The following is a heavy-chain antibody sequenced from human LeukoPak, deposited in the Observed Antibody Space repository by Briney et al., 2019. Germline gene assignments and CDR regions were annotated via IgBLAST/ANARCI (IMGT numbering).Heavy chain of an antibody. V-gene: IGHV1-46*01. Sequence: GASVKVSCKASGYTFTSYYMHWVRQAPGQGLEWMGIINPSGGSTSYAQKFQGRVTMTRDMSTSTVYVELSSLRSEDTAVYYCARGDHVRIYAESAFDIWGQGTMVSVSS. CDR3: ARGDHVRIYAESAFDI. CDR2: INPSGGST. CDR1: GYTFTSYY. J-gene: IGHJ3*02. D-gene: IGHD5/OR15-5a*01.